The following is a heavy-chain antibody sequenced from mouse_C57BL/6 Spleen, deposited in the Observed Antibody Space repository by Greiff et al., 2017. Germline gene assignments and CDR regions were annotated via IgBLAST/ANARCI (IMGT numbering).Heavy chain of an antibody. CDR1: GFTFTAYY. J-gene: IGHJ4*01. CDR2: LSNKANGYTT. V-gene: IGHV7-3*01. CDR3: ARWDDGSSYARDY. Sequence: EVKVVESGGGLVPPGGSLSLSCAASGFTFTAYYMSWVRQPPGKALEWLGFLSNKANGYTTEYSASVKGRFTISRDNSQSILYLQMNALRAEDSATYYCARWDDGSSYARDYWGQGTSVTVSS. D-gene: IGHD1-1*01.